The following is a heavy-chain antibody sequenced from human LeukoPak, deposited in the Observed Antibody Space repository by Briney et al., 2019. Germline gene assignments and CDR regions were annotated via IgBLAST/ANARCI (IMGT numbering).Heavy chain of an antibody. D-gene: IGHD5-12*01. CDR3: ARVVATTKRGNWFDP. J-gene: IGHJ5*02. CDR1: GGSISSYY. V-gene: IGHV4-4*07. CDR2: IYTSGST. Sequence: SGTLSLTCTVSGGSISSYYWSWIRQPAGKGLEWIGRIYTSGSTNYNPSLKSRVTMSVDTSKNQFSLKLSSVTAADTAVYYCARVVATTKRGNWFDPWGQGTLVTVSS.